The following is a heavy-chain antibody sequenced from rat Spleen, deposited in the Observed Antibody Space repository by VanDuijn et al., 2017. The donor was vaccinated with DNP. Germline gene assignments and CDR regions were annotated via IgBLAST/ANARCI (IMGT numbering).Heavy chain of an antibody. Sequence: EVQLVESGGGLVQPGRSLKLSCAASGFSFSYYYMAWVRQGPTKGLEWVAYIGSDGYAPYYGDSVKGRFAISRDNAKSTLYLQMNSLRSEDTATYYCTRRRAPYWYFDFWGPGTMVTVSS. CDR3: TRRRAPYWYFDF. CDR2: IGSDGYAP. D-gene: IGHD1-11*01. V-gene: IGHV5-27*01. J-gene: IGHJ1*01. CDR1: GFSFSYYY.